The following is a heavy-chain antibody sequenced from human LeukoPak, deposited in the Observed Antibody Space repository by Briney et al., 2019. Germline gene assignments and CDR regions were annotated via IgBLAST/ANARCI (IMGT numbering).Heavy chain of an antibody. CDR3: ARTRSSSGWYGAFDI. Sequence: GASLQISCKGSGYSFTSYWIGWGRRMPGKGGEWMGIIYPGDSDTRYSPSFQGQVTISADKSISTAYLQWSSLKASDTAMYYCARTRSSSGWYGAFDIWGQGTMVTVSS. V-gene: IGHV5-51*01. CDR1: GYSFTSYW. CDR2: IYPGDSDT. J-gene: IGHJ3*02. D-gene: IGHD6-19*01.